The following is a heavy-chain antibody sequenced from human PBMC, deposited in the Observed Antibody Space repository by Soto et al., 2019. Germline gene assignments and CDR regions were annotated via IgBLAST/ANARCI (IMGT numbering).Heavy chain of an antibody. V-gene: IGHV3-23*01. CDR1: GFTFSSYA. J-gene: IGHJ4*02. CDR2: ISGSGGST. Sequence: GGSLRLSCAASGFTFSSYAMSWVRQAPGKGLEWVSAISGSGGSTYYADSVKGRFTISRDNSKNTLYLQMNSLRAQDTAVYYCAILKRKSALGDYWGQGTLVTVSS. CDR3: AILKRKSALGDY. D-gene: IGHD3-16*01.